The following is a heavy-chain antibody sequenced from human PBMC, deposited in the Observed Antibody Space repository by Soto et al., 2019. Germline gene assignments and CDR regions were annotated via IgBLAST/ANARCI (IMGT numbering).Heavy chain of an antibody. CDR1: GYTFTSYG. J-gene: IGHJ3*02. V-gene: IGHV1-18*01. D-gene: IGHD1-26*01. CDR3: ARESSGSYPDAFDI. Sequence: GASVKVSCKASGYTFTSYGISWVRQAPGQGLEWMGWISAYNGNTNYAQKLQGRVTMTTDTSTSTAYMELRSLRSDDTAVYYCARESSGSYPDAFDIWGQGTMVTVSS. CDR2: ISAYNGNT.